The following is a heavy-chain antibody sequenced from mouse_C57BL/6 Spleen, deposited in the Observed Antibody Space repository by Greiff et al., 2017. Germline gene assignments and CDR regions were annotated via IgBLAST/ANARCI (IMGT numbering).Heavy chain of an antibody. Sequence: VQVVESGAELAKPGASVKLSCKASGYTFTSYWMHWVKQRPGQGLAWIGYINPSSGYTKYNQKFKDKATLTADKSSSTAYMQLSSLTYEDSAVYYCARDWDPYYFDDWGQGTTLTVSS. J-gene: IGHJ2*01. D-gene: IGHD4-1*01. V-gene: IGHV1-7*01. CDR3: ARDWDPYYFDD. CDR2: INPSSGYT. CDR1: GYTFTSYW.